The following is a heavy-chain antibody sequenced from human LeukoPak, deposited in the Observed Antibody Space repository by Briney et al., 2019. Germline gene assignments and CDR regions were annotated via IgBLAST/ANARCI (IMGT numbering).Heavy chain of an antibody. V-gene: IGHV5-51*01. CDR1: GYRFTSYW. Sequence: GESLKISFKGSGYRFTSYWIGWVRQMPGKGLEWMGIIYPGDSDTRYSPSFQGQVTISADKSISTAYLQWSSLKASDTAMYYCARFITMIVVPLLDYFDYWGQGTLVTVSS. CDR2: IYPGDSDT. D-gene: IGHD3-22*01. J-gene: IGHJ4*02. CDR3: ARFITMIVVPLLDYFDY.